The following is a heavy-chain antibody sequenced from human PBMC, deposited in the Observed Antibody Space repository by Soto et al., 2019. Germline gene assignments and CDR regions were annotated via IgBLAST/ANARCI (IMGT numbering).Heavy chain of an antibody. CDR2: TYYRSKWDY. J-gene: IGHJ5*01. Sequence: PSQTLSLTCAISGDGVSTNSATWDWIRQSPSRGLEWLGRTYYRSKWDYDYAASVKGRININPDTSNNQVSLHLDSVTPDDTAVYYCARLIGNSWLDSWGQGTLVTVSS. D-gene: IGHD2-8*01. CDR3: ARLIGNSWLDS. CDR1: GDGVSTNSAT. V-gene: IGHV6-1*01.